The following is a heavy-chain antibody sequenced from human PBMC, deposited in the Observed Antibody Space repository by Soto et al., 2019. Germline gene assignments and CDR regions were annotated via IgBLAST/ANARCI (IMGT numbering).Heavy chain of an antibody. J-gene: IGHJ3*02. Sequence: SVKVSCKASGGTFSSYAISWVRQAPGQGLEWMGGIIPIFGTANYAQRFQGRVTITADKSTSTAYMELSSLRSEDTAVYYCASSPLGGGLVSAFDIWGQGTMVTVSS. V-gene: IGHV1-69*06. CDR1: GGTFSSYA. D-gene: IGHD3-16*01. CDR2: IIPIFGTA. CDR3: ASSPLGGGLVSAFDI.